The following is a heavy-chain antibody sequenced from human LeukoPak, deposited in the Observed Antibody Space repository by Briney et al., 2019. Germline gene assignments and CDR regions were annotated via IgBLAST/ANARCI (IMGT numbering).Heavy chain of an antibody. CDR3: ARESLAAREGEEGNWFDP. CDR2: MNPNSGNT. V-gene: IGHV1-8*02. Sequence: ASVKVSCKASGYTFTSYDINWVRQATGQGLEWMGWMNPNSGNTGYAQKFQGRVTMTRDTSISTAYMELSRLRSDDTAVYYCARESLAAREGEEGNWFDPWGQGTLVTVSS. CDR1: GYTFTSYD. J-gene: IGHJ5*02. D-gene: IGHD6-6*01.